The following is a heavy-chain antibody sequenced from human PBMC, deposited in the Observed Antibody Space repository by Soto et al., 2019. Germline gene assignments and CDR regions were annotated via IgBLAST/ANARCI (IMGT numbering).Heavy chain of an antibody. CDR3: AREDYDFWSGYRLNWFDP. CDR1: GFTFSSYG. D-gene: IGHD3-3*01. J-gene: IGHJ5*02. V-gene: IGHV3-33*01. CDR2: IWYDGSNK. Sequence: GGSLRLSCAASGFTFSSYGMHWVRQAPGKGLEWVAVIWYDGSNKYYADSVKGRFTISRDNSKNTLYLQMNSLRAEDTAVYYCAREDYDFWSGYRLNWFDPWGQGTLVTVSS.